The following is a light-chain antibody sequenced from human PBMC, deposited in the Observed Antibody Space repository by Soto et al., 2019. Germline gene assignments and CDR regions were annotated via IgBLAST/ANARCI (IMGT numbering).Light chain of an antibody. Sequence: EIVLTQSPATLSLSPGDRATLSCRANQSVGSSLAWIRQRPGQAPSLVIYDAFNRASGTPARFSGSGSGTDFTLTISSLESADFATYYSQQRSTWPMTFGQGTRLEI. CDR2: DAF. CDR1: QSVGSS. V-gene: IGKV3-11*01. CDR3: QQRSTWPMT. J-gene: IGKJ5*01.